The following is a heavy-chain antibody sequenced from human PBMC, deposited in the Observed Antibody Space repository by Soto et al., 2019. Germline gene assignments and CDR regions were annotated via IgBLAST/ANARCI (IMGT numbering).Heavy chain of an antibody. Sequence: VKVSCKASGGTFSSYTISWVRQAPGQGLEWMGRIIPILGIANYAQKFQGRVTITADKSTSTAYMELSSLGSEDTAVYYCVSPSPYCSSTSCQGAFDIWGQGTMVTVSS. CDR3: VSPSPYCSSTSCQGAFDI. V-gene: IGHV1-69*02. J-gene: IGHJ3*02. D-gene: IGHD2-2*01. CDR1: GGTFSSYT. CDR2: IIPILGIA.